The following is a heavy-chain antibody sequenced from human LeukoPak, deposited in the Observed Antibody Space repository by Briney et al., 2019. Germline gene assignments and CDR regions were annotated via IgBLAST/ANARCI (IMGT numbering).Heavy chain of an antibody. CDR3: ARDVRYCSSTSCYMRFDP. CDR1: GGSISSYY. D-gene: IGHD2-2*02. Sequence: SETLSLTCTVSGGSISSYYWSWIRQPAGKGLEWIGRIYTSGSTNYNPSLKSRVTMSVDTSKNQFSLKLSSVTAADTAVYYCARDVRYCSSTSCYMRFDPWGQGTLVTVSS. V-gene: IGHV4-4*07. CDR2: IYTSGST. J-gene: IGHJ5*02.